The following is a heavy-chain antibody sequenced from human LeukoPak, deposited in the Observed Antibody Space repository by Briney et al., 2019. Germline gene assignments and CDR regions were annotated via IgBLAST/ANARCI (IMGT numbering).Heavy chain of an antibody. CDR2: INPNSGGT. V-gene: IGHV1-2*02. Sequence: ASVKVSSKAPGYTFTGSYMHWVRQAPGQGLEWMGWINPNSGGTNYAQTSQGRVTMTRDTSLSTAYMELSRLRSDDTAVYYCARARLTYCSGGSYYSGSYMDVWGKGTTVTVSS. D-gene: IGHD2-15*01. CDR3: ARARLTYCSGGSYYSGSYMDV. CDR1: GYTFTGSY. J-gene: IGHJ6*03.